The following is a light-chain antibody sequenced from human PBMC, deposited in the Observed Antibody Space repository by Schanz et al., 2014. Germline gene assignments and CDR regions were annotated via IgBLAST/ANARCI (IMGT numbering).Light chain of an antibody. CDR1: QNVDTSY. CDR2: DTS. Sequence: EIVLTQSPGTLSFSPGERATLSCRATQNVDTSYLAWYQQKPGQAPRLLIYDTSTRATGIPDRFSGSGSGTDFTLTISRLEPEDFAVYYCQQYNNWPRTFGQGTKVEIK. J-gene: IGKJ1*01. V-gene: IGKV3D-20*02. CDR3: QQYNNWPRT.